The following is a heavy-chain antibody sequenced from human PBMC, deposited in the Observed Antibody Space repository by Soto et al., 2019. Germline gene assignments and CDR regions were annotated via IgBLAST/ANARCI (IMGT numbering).Heavy chain of an antibody. CDR1: GGSMSSGGYS. CDR3: ARTITMVRGVIRGTNWFDP. CDR2: IYHSGST. J-gene: IGHJ5*02. D-gene: IGHD3-10*01. V-gene: IGHV4-30-2*01. Sequence: QLQLQESGSGLVKPSQTLSLTCAVSGGSMSSGGYSWSWIRQPPGKGLEWLGYIYHSGSTYYNPSLKSRVTISVDRSKNQFSLKLSSVTAADTAVYYCARTITMVRGVIRGTNWFDPWGQGTLVTVSS.